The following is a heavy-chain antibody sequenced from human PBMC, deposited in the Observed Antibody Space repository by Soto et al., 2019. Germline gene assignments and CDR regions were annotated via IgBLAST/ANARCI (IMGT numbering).Heavy chain of an antibody. D-gene: IGHD3-9*01. CDR1: GGSISSYY. V-gene: IGHV4-59*01. CDR2: IYYSGST. Sequence: SETLSLTCTVSGGSISSYYWSWIRQPPGKGLEWIGYIYYSGSTNYNPSLKSRVTISVDTSKNQFSLKLSSLTAADTAVYYCAREGLYYDILTGYRPYYYGMDVWGQGTTVTVSS. CDR3: AREGLYYDILTGYRPYYYGMDV. J-gene: IGHJ6*02.